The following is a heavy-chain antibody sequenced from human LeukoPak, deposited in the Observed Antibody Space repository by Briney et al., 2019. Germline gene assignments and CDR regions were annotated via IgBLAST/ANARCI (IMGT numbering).Heavy chain of an antibody. V-gene: IGHV4-39*01. D-gene: IGHD1-26*01. J-gene: IGHJ5*02. CDR1: GDSVTSRSYC. CDR3: VRHRSGQAWLDP. Sequence: SETLSLTCTVAGDSVTSRSYCWGWIRQPPGKGLEWIGCIYYSGSSFYNSSLNSRVAISVDTSKNEFSLRLQSVTATDTALYYCVRHRSGQAWLDPWGQGTLVTVSS. CDR2: IYYSGSS.